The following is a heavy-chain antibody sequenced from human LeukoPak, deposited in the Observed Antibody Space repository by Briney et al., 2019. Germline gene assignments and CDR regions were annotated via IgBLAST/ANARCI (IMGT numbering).Heavy chain of an antibody. D-gene: IGHD3-10*01. Sequence: PSETLSLTCMDSGGSICMDYWSWIRQPPGKGLEWIGYIDYSGRTNYNPSLKSRVTISVDTSKNQFSLNLRSVTAADTAVYYCARVHGEVSDEIFHYFDYWGQGTPATVSS. V-gene: IGHV4-59*01. CDR1: GGSICMDY. CDR3: ARVHGEVSDEIFHYFDY. J-gene: IGHJ4*02. CDR2: IDYSGRT.